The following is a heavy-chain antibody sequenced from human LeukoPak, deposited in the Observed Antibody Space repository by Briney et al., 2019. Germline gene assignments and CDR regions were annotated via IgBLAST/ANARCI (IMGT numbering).Heavy chain of an antibody. J-gene: IGHJ5*02. D-gene: IGHD2-15*01. Sequence: SETLSLTCTVSGGSISSSSYYWGWIRQPPGKGLEWIGSIYYSGSTYYNPSLKSRVTISVDTSKNQFSLKLSSVTAADTAVYYCARPNSLDCSGGSCYHNWFDPWGQGTLVTASS. V-gene: IGHV4-39*01. CDR1: GGSISSSSYY. CDR2: IYYSGST. CDR3: ARPNSLDCSGGSCYHNWFDP.